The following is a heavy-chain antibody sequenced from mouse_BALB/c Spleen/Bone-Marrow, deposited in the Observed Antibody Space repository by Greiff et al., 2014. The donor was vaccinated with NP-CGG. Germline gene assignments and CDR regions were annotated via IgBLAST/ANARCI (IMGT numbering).Heavy chain of an antibody. CDR2: INPGSGGT. J-gene: IGHJ2*01. D-gene: IGHD1-2*01. V-gene: IGHV1-54*01. CDR1: GYAFTNYL. Sequence: QVQLQQSGAELVRPGTSVKVSCKASGYAFTNYLIEWVKQRPGQGLEWIGVINPGSGGTNYNEKFKGKATLTADKSSSTAYMQLSSLTSDDSAVYFCARRDGPYFDYWGQGTTLTVSS. CDR3: ARRDGPYFDY.